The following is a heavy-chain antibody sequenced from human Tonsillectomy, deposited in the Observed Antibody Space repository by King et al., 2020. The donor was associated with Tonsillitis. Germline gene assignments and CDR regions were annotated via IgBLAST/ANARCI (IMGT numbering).Heavy chain of an antibody. CDR2: IKPNSGGP. CDR3: AGSRGYSGYDPFDY. CDR1: GYTFTDYY. D-gene: IGHD5-12*01. Sequence: VQLVESGAEVKKPGASVKVSCKASGYTFTDYYMHWVRQAPGQGLEWMGWIKPNSGGPNFAQNFQGWVTMTRATSLSTAYMELSRLRSDDTAVYYWAGSRGYSGYDPFDYWGQGTLVIVSS. V-gene: IGHV1-2*04. J-gene: IGHJ4*02.